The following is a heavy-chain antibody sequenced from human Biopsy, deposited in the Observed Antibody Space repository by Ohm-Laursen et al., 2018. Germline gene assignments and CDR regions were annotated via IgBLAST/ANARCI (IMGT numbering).Heavy chain of an antibody. Sequence: SDTLPLTCTVSGDSVSRSSHYWGWIRQAPGKGLEWIGSMYYGETTSYNPSLKSRVTISVDTSNNQFSLKVSSVTAADTAVYYCARHILSGCRGDCYPYWGQGTLVTVSS. CDR1: GDSVSRSSHY. V-gene: IGHV4-39*01. CDR2: MYYGETT. D-gene: IGHD2-21*02. J-gene: IGHJ4*02. CDR3: ARHILSGCRGDCYPY.